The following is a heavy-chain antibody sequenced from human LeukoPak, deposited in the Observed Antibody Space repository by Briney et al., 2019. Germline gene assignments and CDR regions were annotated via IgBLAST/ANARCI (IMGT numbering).Heavy chain of an antibody. CDR1: GYTFTSYG. V-gene: IGHV1-18*01. J-gene: IGHJ4*02. Sequence: ASVTVSCTASGYTFTSYGISWVRQAPGQGLEWMGWISAYNGNTNYAQKLQGRVTMTTDTSTSTAYMELRSLRSDDTAVYYCARVIQWLVQTDYWGQGTLVTVSS. CDR3: ARVIQWLVQTDY. D-gene: IGHD6-19*01. CDR2: ISAYNGNT.